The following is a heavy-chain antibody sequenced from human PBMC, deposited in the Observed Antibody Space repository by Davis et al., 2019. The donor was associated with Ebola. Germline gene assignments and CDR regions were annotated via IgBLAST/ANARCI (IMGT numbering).Heavy chain of an antibody. V-gene: IGHV3-74*01. CDR2: INSDGTFT. J-gene: IGHJ2*01. D-gene: IGHD6-6*01. CDR1: GFTFSSYA. CDR3: ARVLAARPWYFDL. Sequence: GESLKISCAASGFTFSSYAMHWVRQAPGEGLMCVSRINSDGTFTTYADSVKGRFTISRDNAKNTLYLQMNSLRAEDTAVYYCARVLAARPWYFDLWGRGTLVTVSS.